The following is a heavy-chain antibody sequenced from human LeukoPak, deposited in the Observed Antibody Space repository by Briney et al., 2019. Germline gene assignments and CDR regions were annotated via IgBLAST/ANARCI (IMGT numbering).Heavy chain of an antibody. CDR2: INPSSGDT. CDR1: GYTFTSYY. V-gene: IGHV1-46*03. CDR3: ARYYPSYYFDY. Sequence: ASVKVSCKASGYTFTSYYMHWVRQAPGQGLEWMGIINPSSGDTSYAQSFLGRVSMTRDTSTGTVYTELSSLRSEDTAVYYCARYYPSYYFDYWGQGTLVTVSS. D-gene: IGHD3-16*01. J-gene: IGHJ4*02.